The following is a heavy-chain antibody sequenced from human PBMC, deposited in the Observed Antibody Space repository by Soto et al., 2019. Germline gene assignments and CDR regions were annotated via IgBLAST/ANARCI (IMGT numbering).Heavy chain of an antibody. CDR3: ARLEGLATSSYYFDF. D-gene: IGHD6-6*01. Sequence: QLHLQESGPGLVKPSETLSLTCSVSGDSITSDKYYWGWIRPPPGQGLEWIGSIYFRGHTYYNPSLQTRVPRAQDKSKSQFSLKLNSVTAADSAVYFCARLEGLATSSYYFDFWGQGALVTVSS. J-gene: IGHJ4*02. CDR2: IYFRGHT. CDR1: GDSITSDKYY. V-gene: IGHV4-39*01.